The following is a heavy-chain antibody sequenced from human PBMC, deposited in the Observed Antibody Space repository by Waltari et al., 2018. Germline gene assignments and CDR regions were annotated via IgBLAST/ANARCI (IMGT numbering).Heavy chain of an antibody. D-gene: IGHD1-26*01. CDR1: GGSISRYY. Sequence: QVQLQESGPGLVKPSETLSLTCTVSGGSISRYYWSWIRQPPGKGLEWIGYIYYSGSTNYNPSLKSRVTISVDTSKNQFSLKLSSVTAADTAVYYCARGRRYSGSYLSDYWGQGTLVTVSS. V-gene: IGHV4-59*01. CDR2: IYYSGST. J-gene: IGHJ4*02. CDR3: ARGRRYSGSYLSDY.